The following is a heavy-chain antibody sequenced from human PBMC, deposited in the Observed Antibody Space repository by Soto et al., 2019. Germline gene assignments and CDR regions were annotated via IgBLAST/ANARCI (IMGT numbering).Heavy chain of an antibody. D-gene: IGHD3-10*02. CDR2: ISAYNGNT. J-gene: IGHJ6*02. CDR1: GYTFTSYG. V-gene: IGHV1-18*01. CDR3: ASAVRTNYYYYGMDV. Sequence: ASVKVSCKASGYTFTSYGISWVRQAPGQGLEWMGWISAYNGNTNYAQKLQGGVTMTTDTSTSTAYMELRSLRSDDTAVYYCASAVRTNYYYYGMDVWGQGTTVTVSS.